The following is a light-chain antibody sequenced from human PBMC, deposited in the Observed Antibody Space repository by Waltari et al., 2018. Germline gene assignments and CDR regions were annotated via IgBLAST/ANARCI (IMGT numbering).Light chain of an antibody. Sequence: DIQLAQSPSSLSASVEDRVTITCQANQDIYNSLNWYQQKPGKAPNLLIYGASNLEPGVPSRFSGSGSGTHFTFTISSLQPDDFATYYCQQYDTPLSFGGGTKVAIK. CDR3: QQYDTPLS. V-gene: IGKV1-33*01. CDR2: GAS. CDR1: QDIYNS. J-gene: IGKJ4*01.